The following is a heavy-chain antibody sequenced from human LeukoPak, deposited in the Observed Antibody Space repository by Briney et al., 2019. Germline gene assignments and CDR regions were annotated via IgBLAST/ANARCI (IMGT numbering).Heavy chain of an antibody. J-gene: IGHJ4*02. CDR1: GGSISSGGYY. Sequence: SQTLSLTCTVSGGSISSGGYYWSWIRQHPGKGLEWIGYIYYSGSTYHNPSLKSRVTISVDTSKNQFSLKLSSVTAADTAVYYCARGPLLWFGEFPYYFDYWGQGTLVTVSS. V-gene: IGHV4-31*03. CDR3: ARGPLLWFGEFPYYFDY. D-gene: IGHD3-10*01. CDR2: IYYSGST.